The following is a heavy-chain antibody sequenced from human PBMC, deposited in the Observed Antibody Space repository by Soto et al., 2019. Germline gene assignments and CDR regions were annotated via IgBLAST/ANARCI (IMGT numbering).Heavy chain of an antibody. D-gene: IGHD6-13*01. CDR1: GYTFTGYY. CDR3: ASLGGIAAAEDY. J-gene: IGHJ4*02. Sequence: ASVKVSCKASGYTFTGYYMHWVRQAHGQGLEWMGCINPNSGGTKYAQKFQGRVTMTRDTSISTAYMELSRLRSDDTAVYYCASLGGIAAAEDYWGQGTLVTVSS. V-gene: IGHV1-2*02. CDR2: INPNSGGT.